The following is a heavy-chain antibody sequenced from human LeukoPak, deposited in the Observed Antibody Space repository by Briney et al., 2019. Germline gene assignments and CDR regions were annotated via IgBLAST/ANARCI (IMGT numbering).Heavy chain of an antibody. D-gene: IGHD1-20*01. J-gene: IGHJ3*02. CDR2: IYYSGST. V-gene: IGHV4-59*01. Sequence: SETLSLTCTVSGGSISSYYWSWIRQPPGKGLEWIGYIYYSGSTNYNPSLKSRVTISVDTSKNQFSLKLSSVTAADTAVYYCASAITGTNDAFDIWGQGTVVTVSS. CDR1: GGSISSYY. CDR3: ASAITGTNDAFDI.